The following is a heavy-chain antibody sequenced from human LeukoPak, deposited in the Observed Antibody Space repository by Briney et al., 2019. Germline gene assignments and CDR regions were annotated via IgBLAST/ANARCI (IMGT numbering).Heavy chain of an antibody. CDR3: ARKSGDSSGYYAFDI. Sequence: GESLKISCKGSGYSFTSYWIGWVRPMPGKGLEWMGIIYPGDSDTRYSPSFQGQVTISADKSISTAYLQWSSLKASDTAMYYCARKSGDSSGYYAFDIWGQGTMVTVSS. J-gene: IGHJ3*02. D-gene: IGHD3-22*01. CDR2: IYPGDSDT. CDR1: GYSFTSYW. V-gene: IGHV5-51*01.